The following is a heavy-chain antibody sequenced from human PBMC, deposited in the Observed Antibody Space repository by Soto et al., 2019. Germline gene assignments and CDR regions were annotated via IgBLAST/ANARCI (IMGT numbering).Heavy chain of an antibody. CDR2: INHSGST. CDR3: ARGPGYCSSTSCYNDAFDI. D-gene: IGHD2-2*02. V-gene: IGHV4-34*01. J-gene: IGHJ3*02. Sequence: SETLSLTCAVYGGSFSGYDWSWLRKPPGKGLEWIGEINHSGSTNYNPSLKNRVNISVDTSKNQFSLKLSSVTAADTAVYYCARGPGYCSSTSCYNDAFDIWGQGTMVTVS. CDR1: GGSFSGYD.